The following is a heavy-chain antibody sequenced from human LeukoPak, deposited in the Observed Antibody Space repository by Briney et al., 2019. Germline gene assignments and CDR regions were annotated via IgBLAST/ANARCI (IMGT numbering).Heavy chain of an antibody. J-gene: IGHJ4*02. CDR2: ISAYNGNT. Sequence: ASVKVSCKASGYTFTSYGISWVRQAPGQGLEWMGWISAYNGNTNYAQKLQGRVTMTTDTSTSTAYMELSSLRSEDTAVYYCATLGEVGADPPPPKDYWGQGTLVTVSS. V-gene: IGHV1-18*01. CDR3: ATLGEVGADPPPPKDY. CDR1: GYTFTSYG. D-gene: IGHD1-26*01.